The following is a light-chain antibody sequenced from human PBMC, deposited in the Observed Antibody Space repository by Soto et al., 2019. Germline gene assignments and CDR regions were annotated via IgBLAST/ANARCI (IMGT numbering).Light chain of an antibody. V-gene: IGKV3-15*01. CDR2: GAS. CDR1: QSVSSN. J-gene: IGKJ1*01. CDR3: QQYNNWPLT. Sequence: EIVMTQSPATLSVSPGERATLSCRASQSVSSNLAWYQQKPGQAPRLLIYGASTRATGIPARFSRSGSGTEFSLTISSLQSEDFAFYYCQQYNNWPLTFGQGTKMEIK.